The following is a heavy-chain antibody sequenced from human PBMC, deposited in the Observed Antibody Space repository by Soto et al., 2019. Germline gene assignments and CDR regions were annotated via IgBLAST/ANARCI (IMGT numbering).Heavy chain of an antibody. V-gene: IGHV4-59*01. D-gene: IGHD5-12*01. CDR3: ARSRDGYNLNPIDQ. CDR2: FFYTGSS. Sequence: QVQLQVSGPGLVKPSATLSLSCTVSTGSTNSFYWSWIRQPPGKGLEWIGYFFYTGSSNLNPSPKSRVTISLDMSSSQSSLSLSSVTAADTAMYYCARSRDGYNLNPIDQWGQGLLVTVSS. J-gene: IGHJ4*02. CDR1: TGSTNSFY.